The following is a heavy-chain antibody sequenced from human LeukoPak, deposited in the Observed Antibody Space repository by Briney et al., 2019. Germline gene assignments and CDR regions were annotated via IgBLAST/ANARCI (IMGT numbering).Heavy chain of an antibody. Sequence: SETLSLTCTVSGGSISSSSYYWGWIRQPPGKGLEWIGEINHSGSTNYNPSLKSRVTISVVTSKNQFSLKLSSVTAADTAVYYCARGRYCSSTSCFFPFDYWGQGTLVTVSS. CDR3: ARGRYCSSTSCFFPFDY. V-gene: IGHV4-39*07. CDR1: GGSISSSSYY. CDR2: INHSGST. D-gene: IGHD2-2*01. J-gene: IGHJ4*02.